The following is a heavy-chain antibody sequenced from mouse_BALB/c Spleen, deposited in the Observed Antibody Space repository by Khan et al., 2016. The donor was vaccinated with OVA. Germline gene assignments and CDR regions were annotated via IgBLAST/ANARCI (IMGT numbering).Heavy chain of an antibody. CDR1: GFNIKDTY. CDR2: ITPANGNT. Sequence: MQLEESGAELVKPGASVKLSCTASGFNIKDTYIHWVQRRPEQGLEWIGRITPANGNTEYDPKFQGKATMRADTSSNTAYLQLSSLTSGDTAVYYGVSASYDPGNFDVWGDGTTVTVSS. CDR3: VSASYDPGNFDV. D-gene: IGHD6-1*01. J-gene: IGHJ1*01. V-gene: IGHV14-3*02.